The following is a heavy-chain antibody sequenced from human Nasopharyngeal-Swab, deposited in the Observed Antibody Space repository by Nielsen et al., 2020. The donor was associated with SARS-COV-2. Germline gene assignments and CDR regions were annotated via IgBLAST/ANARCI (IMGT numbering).Heavy chain of an antibody. CDR1: GGSISSSSYY. J-gene: IGHJ4*02. V-gene: IGHV4-39*01. CDR3: ARRVQMGNLFDY. Sequence: SETLSLTCTVSGGSISSSSYYWGWIRQPPGKGLEWIGSIYYSGSTYYNPSLKSRVTISVDTSKNQFSLKLSSVTAADTAVHYCARRVQMGNLFDYWGQGTLVTVSS. CDR2: IYYSGST. D-gene: IGHD4-23*01.